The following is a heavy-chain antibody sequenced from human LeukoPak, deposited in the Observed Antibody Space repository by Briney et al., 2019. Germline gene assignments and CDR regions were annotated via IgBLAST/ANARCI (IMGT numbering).Heavy chain of an antibody. V-gene: IGHV4-59*01. D-gene: IGHD6-19*01. J-gene: IGHJ3*02. Sequence: SETLSLTCTVSGGSISSYYWSWIRQPPGKGLEWIGYIYYSGSTNYNPSLKSRVTISVDTSKNQFSLKLSSVTAADTAVYYCARHGSSGRRGAFDIWGQGTMVTVSS. CDR3: ARHGSSGRRGAFDI. CDR2: IYYSGST. CDR1: GGSISSYY.